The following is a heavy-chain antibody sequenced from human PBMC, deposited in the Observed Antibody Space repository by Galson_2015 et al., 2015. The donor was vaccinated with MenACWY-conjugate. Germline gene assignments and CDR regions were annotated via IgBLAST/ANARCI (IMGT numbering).Heavy chain of an antibody. CDR2: IYYSGST. D-gene: IGHD2-15*01. Sequence: SETLSLTCTISGGSISSYYWSWIRQPQGKGLEWIGYIYYSGSTNYNPTLKRRVTISVETSKKQFSLKLRSVTAADTAVYYCASKQGSGGTCYWNYWGQGSLVTVSS. J-gene: IGHJ4*02. CDR1: GGSISSYY. V-gene: IGHV4-59*01. CDR3: ASKQGSGGTCYWNY.